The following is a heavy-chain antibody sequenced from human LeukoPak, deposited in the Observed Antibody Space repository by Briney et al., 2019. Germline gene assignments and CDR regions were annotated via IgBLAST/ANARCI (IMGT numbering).Heavy chain of an antibody. CDR3: AKRGVERVGDYHYYYYLDV. CDR2: ISSSSSYI. CDR1: GFTFSSYS. Sequence: GGSLRLSCAASGFTFSSYSMNWVRQAPGKGLEWVSSISSSSSYIYYADSVKGRFTISRDNAKNSLYLQMNSLRAEDTAVYYCAKRGVERVGDYHYYYYLDVWGKGTTVTVSS. D-gene: IGHD1-1*01. J-gene: IGHJ6*03. V-gene: IGHV3-21*01.